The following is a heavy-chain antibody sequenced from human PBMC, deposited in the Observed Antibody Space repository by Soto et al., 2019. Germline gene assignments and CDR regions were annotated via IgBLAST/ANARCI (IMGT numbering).Heavy chain of an antibody. J-gene: IGHJ6*02. V-gene: IGHV1-2*02. CDR3: ARVNLEGSYFYAMDV. CDR2: INPNSGGT. D-gene: IGHD1-1*01. CDR1: GYTFTGYY. Sequence: GASVKVSCKASGYTFTGYYMHWVRQAPGQGLEWMGWINPNSGGTNYAQKFQGRVTMTRDTSISTAYMELSSLRSEDTAVYYCARVNLEGSYFYAMDVWGQGTTVTVSS.